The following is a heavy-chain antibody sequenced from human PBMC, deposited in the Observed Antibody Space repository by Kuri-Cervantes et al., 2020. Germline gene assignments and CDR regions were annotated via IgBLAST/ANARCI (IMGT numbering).Heavy chain of an antibody. D-gene: IGHD4-17*01. CDR2: IYRGGST. CDR3: ARGQLDYGDYGKGVRDAFDI. V-gene: IGHV3-53*01. J-gene: IGHJ3*02. Sequence: GGSLRLSCAASGFTVSDNYMTWVRQAPGKGLEWVSIIYRGGSTYYADSVKGRLTISRENAKNSLYLQMNSLRAGDTAVYYCARGQLDYGDYGKGVRDAFDIWGQGTMVTVSS. CDR1: GFTVSDNY.